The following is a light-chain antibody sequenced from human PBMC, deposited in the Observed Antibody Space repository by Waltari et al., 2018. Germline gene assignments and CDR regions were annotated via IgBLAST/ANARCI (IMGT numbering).Light chain of an antibody. CDR3: NGRDISGNHVL. CDR1: TLRNYY. CDR2: GQN. V-gene: IGLV3-19*01. J-gene: IGLJ2*01. Sequence: SSELTQDPAVSVALGQTVRITCQGDTLRNYYATWYQQKPGQAPVLVIYGQNHRPSGIPCRLSGSNSGNTASLTITGARAEDEADYYCNGRDISGNHVLFGGGTKLTVL.